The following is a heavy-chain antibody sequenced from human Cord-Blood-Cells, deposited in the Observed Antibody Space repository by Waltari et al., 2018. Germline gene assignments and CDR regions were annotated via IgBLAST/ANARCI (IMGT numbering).Heavy chain of an antibody. CDR2: IRRKANSYAT. Sequence: EVQLVESGGGLVQPGGSLKLSCAASGFTFSGSAMHWVRQASGKGLEWVGRIRRKANSYATANAESVKGRFTISRDDSKNTAYLQMNSLKTEDTAVYYCTRLYGDYDYWGQGTLVTVSS. D-gene: IGHD4-17*01. V-gene: IGHV3-73*02. CDR3: TRLYGDYDY. J-gene: IGHJ4*02. CDR1: GFTFSGSA.